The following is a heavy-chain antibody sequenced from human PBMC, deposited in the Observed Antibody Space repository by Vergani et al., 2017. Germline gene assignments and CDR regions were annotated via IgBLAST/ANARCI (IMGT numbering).Heavy chain of an antibody. D-gene: IGHD1-26*01. J-gene: IGHJ4*02. Sequence: VQLVESGGGVVQPGRSLRLSCAASGFTFSSYGMHWVRQAPGKGLEWVSAISGSGGSTYYADSVKGRFTISRDNSKNTLYLQMNSLRAEDTAVYYCANLISGSYHGAFDYWGQGTLVTVSS. CDR2: ISGSGGST. V-gene: IGHV3-23*04. CDR1: GFTFSSYG. CDR3: ANLISGSYHGAFDY.